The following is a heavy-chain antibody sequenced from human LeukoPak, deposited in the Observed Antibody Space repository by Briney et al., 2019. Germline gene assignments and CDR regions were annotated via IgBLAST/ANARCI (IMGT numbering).Heavy chain of an antibody. J-gene: IGHJ4*02. V-gene: IGHV3-11*01. CDR2: ISSSGSTI. Sequence: GGSLRLSCAASGFTFSDYYMSWIRQAPGKGLEWVSYISSSGSTIYYADSVKGRFTISRDNAKNSLYLQTNSLRAEDTAVYYCARQLLWFGELYFDYWGQGTLVTVSS. D-gene: IGHD3-10*01. CDR3: ARQLLWFGELYFDY. CDR1: GFTFSDYY.